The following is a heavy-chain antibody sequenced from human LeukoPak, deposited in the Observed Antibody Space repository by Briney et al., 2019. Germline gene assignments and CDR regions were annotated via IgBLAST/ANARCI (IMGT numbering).Heavy chain of an antibody. CDR2: INHSGST. Sequence: PSETLSLTCAVYGGSFSGYYWSWIRQPPGKGLEWIGEINHSGSTNYNPSLKSRVTISVDTSKNQFSLKLSSVTAADTAVYYCARGGIAAAGTDSYFDYWGQGTLVTVSS. J-gene: IGHJ4*02. CDR3: ARGGIAAAGTDSYFDY. V-gene: IGHV4-34*01. CDR1: GGSFSGYY. D-gene: IGHD6-13*01.